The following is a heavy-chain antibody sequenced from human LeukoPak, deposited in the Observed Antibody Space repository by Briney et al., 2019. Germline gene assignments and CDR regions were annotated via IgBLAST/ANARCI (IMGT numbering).Heavy chain of an antibody. V-gene: IGHV1-69*06. J-gene: IGHJ6*04. D-gene: IGHD5-12*01. CDR2: IIPMYGTS. CDR1: GDTFDSHA. CDR3: AIAQNNHGYVYFGMDV. Sequence: SVKVFCEASGDTFDSHALSWVRQAPGQGLEWMGAIIPMYGTSNYAQKFQGRVAIIADKSTSTAYMELNSLTSEDTAVYYCAIAQNNHGYVYFGMDVWGKGTTVTVSS.